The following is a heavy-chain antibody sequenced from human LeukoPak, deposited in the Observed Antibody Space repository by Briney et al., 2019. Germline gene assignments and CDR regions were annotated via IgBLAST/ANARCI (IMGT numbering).Heavy chain of an antibody. Sequence: GGSLRLSCAASGFTFSSYAMSWVRQAPGKGLEWVSSISGSGGSTYYPDSVKGRFTISRDNSKNTLYLQMSSLRAEDTAVFYCAKYDMATIGYFDYWGQGTLVTVSS. D-gene: IGHD5-24*01. CDR1: GFTFSSYA. V-gene: IGHV3-23*01. J-gene: IGHJ4*02. CDR3: AKYDMATIGYFDY. CDR2: ISGSGGST.